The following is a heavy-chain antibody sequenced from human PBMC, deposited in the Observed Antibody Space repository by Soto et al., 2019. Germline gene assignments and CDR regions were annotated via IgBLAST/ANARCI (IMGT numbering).Heavy chain of an antibody. J-gene: IGHJ6*03. CDR1: GGSISSYY. D-gene: IGHD3-9*01. V-gene: IGHV4-59*08. Sequence: SETLSLTCTVSGGSISSYYWSWIRQPPGKGLEWIGYIYYSGSTNYNPSLKSRVTISVDTSKNQFSLKLSSVTAADTAVYYCARHKIPRDDILTGYYRNYYYYMDVWGKGTTVTVSS. CDR2: IYYSGST. CDR3: ARHKIPRDDILTGYYRNYYYYMDV.